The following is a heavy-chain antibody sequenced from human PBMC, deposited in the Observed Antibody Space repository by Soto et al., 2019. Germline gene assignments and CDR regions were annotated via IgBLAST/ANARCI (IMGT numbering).Heavy chain of an antibody. CDR1: GFTFSDAR. V-gene: IGHV3-15*01. CDR2: IKSKSDGGTT. Sequence: GSLRLSCAASGFTFSDARMSWVRQAPGKGLDRGGRIKSKSDGGTTEYAAPVRGRFTISRDDSKNTLYLQMNSLKTEDTAVYYCTTDLWRIAVVVGSTGYFNPWGQGTPVTVSS. CDR3: TTDLWRIAVVVGSTGYFNP. J-gene: IGHJ5*02. D-gene: IGHD2-15*01.